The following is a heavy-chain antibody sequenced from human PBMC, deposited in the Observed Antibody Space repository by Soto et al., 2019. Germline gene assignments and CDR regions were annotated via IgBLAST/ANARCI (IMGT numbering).Heavy chain of an antibody. J-gene: IGHJ6*02. CDR3: AKDPGYCSSTSCYEYYYYYGMDV. Sequence: GGSLRLSCAASGFTFSSYGMHWVRQAPGKGLEWVAVISYDGSNKYYADSVKGRFTISRDNSKNTLYLQMNSLRAEDTAVYYCAKDPGYCSSTSCYEYYYYYGMDVWGQGTTVTVSS. D-gene: IGHD2-2*01. CDR2: ISYDGSNK. CDR1: GFTFSSYG. V-gene: IGHV3-30*18.